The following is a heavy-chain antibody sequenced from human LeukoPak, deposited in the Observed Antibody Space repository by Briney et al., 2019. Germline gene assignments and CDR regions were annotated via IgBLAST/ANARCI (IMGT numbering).Heavy chain of an antibody. CDR2: IHYSGST. Sequence: SETLSLTCTVSGDSISISSYYWDWIRQPPGKGLEWIGSIHYSGSTYYNLSLKSRVTISVDTSMNQFSLKLSSVTAADTAVYYCARSIAVAGISWGQGTLVTVSS. D-gene: IGHD6-19*01. J-gene: IGHJ4*02. V-gene: IGHV4-39*01. CDR3: ARSIAVAGIS. CDR1: GDSISISSYY.